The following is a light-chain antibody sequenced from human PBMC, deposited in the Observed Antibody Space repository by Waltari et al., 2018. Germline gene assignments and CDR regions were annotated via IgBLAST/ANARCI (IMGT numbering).Light chain of an antibody. V-gene: IGKV1-5*03. CDR1: PSINRG. Sequence: DIQMTQSPPTVSASVGDRVTITCRASPSINRGLAWYPQTPGKAPKPLIHKESGLQSGVPARFSCSGSGTEFTLTITSLQPDDFATAYCQHYNSFSALFTFGPGTQVDIK. CDR3: QHYNSFSALFT. J-gene: IGKJ3*01. CDR2: KES.